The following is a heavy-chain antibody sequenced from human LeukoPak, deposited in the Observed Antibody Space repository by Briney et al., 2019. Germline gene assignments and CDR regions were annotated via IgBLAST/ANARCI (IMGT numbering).Heavy chain of an antibody. CDR3: AGGTFAPEYYYGMDV. J-gene: IGHJ6*02. Sequence: SETPSLTCAVYGGSFSGYYWSWIRQPPGKGLEWIGEINHSGSTNYNPSLKSRVTISVDTSKNQFSLKLSSVTAADTAVYYCAGGTFAPEYYYGMDVWGQGTTVTVSS. CDR2: INHSGST. CDR1: GGSFSGYY. V-gene: IGHV4-34*01.